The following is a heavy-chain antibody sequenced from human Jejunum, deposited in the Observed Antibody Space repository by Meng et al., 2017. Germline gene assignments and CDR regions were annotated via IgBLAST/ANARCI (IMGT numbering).Heavy chain of an antibody. CDR2: IFRTGTS. V-gene: IGHV4-4*02. CDR3: ARKGGTYSTGHFPHFDY. D-gene: IGHD6-19*01. J-gene: IGHJ4*02. CDR1: VDCISSDNW. Sequence: QVQLPVSGPGLVTPSGTLSLTCAVSVDCISSDNWWSWVRQPPGKGPEWIGDIFRTGTSNYSPSLRSRVAIYMDKSKNQFSLSLNSVTAADTAVYYCARKGGTYSTGHFPHFDYLGQGTLVTVSS.